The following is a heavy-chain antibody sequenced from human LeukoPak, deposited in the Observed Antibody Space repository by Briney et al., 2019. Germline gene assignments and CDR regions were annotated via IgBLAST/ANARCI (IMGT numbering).Heavy chain of an antibody. V-gene: IGHV1-2*02. D-gene: IGHD3-10*01. J-gene: IGHJ4*02. CDR2: IYPRSGDT. CDR1: GYTFTSSG. Sequence: ASLKVSSKPSGYTFTSSGISWGRQTPGQRLEWMGWIYPRSGDTSYAQKFQGRGTMARDTSISTGYMDLSSLGSDDTGVYYCARDGEYGTGSYWRGCFDYWGQGIQVTVSS. CDR3: ARDGEYGTGSYWRGCFDY.